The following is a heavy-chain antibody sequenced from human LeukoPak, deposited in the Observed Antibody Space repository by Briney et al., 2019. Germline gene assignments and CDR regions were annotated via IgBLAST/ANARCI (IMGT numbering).Heavy chain of an antibody. J-gene: IGHJ4*02. CDR1: GFTFSKYA. CDR2: ISPSDGNT. V-gene: IGHV3-23*01. CDR3: AKDSSVPYGITE. D-gene: IGHD4-17*01. Sequence: PGGSLRLSCAASGFTFSKYAMSCVRQAPGKGLEWVSAISPSDGNTFYADSVKGRFTISRDNSKNTLSLQMNSLRAEDTALYYCAKDSSVPYGITEWGQGTLVTVSS.